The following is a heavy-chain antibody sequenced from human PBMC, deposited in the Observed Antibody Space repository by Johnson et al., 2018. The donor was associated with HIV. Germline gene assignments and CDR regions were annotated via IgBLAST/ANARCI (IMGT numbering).Heavy chain of an antibody. CDR3: ARASLEWLLSLVPLGAFDI. D-gene: IGHD3-3*01. J-gene: IGHJ3*02. CDR1: GFTFDDYG. Sequence: VQLVESGGGVVRPGGSLRLSCAASGFTFDDYGMSWVLQAPGKGLEWVANIKQDGSEKYYVDSVKGRFTISRDNAKNSLYLQMNSLRAEDTAVYYCARASLEWLLSLVPLGAFDIWGQGTMVTVSS. CDR2: IKQDGSEK. V-gene: IGHV3-7*01.